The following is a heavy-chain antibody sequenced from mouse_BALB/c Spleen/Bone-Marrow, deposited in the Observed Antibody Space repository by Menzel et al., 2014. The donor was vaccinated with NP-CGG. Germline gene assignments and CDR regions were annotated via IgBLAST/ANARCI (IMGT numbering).Heavy chain of an antibody. J-gene: IGHJ1*01. CDR3: ARKDYGSRGGYFDA. CDR1: GFSLTNYG. V-gene: IGHV2-9*02. CDR2: IWAGGST. D-gene: IGHD1-1*01. Sequence: VKLVESGPGLVAPSQSLSITCTVSGFSLTNYGVHWVRQPPGKGLEWLGLIWAGGSTNYNSALMSRLSISKDNSKSQVFLKMNSLQTDDTAMYYCARKDYGSRGGYFDAWGAGTTVTVSS.